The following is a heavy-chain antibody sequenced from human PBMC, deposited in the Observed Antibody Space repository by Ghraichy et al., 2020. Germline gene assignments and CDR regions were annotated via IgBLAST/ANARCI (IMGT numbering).Heavy chain of an antibody. Sequence: ASVKVSCKTSGYTFTNNGISWVRQAPGQGLEWMGWISGYNGNTNHAQNLQGRVTLTTDTSTSTAYMELRSLRSDDTAVYYCARDVAGRVAPPTSGEFEYWGQGTLVTVSS. CDR2: ISGYNGNT. CDR3: ARDVAGRVAPPTSGEFEY. J-gene: IGHJ4*02. CDR1: GYTFTNNG. V-gene: IGHV1-18*04. D-gene: IGHD6-6*01.